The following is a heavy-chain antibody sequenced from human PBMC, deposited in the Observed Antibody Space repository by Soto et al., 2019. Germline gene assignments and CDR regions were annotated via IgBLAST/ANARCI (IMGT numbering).Heavy chain of an antibody. D-gene: IGHD2-15*01. CDR3: ARVMSYYCSGGSCYHNWFDP. CDR1: GGTFSSYA. V-gene: IGHV1-69*06. J-gene: IGHJ5*02. Sequence: SVKVSCKASGGTFSSYAISWVRQAPGQGLEWMGGIIPIFGTANYAQKFQGRVTITADKSTSTVYMELSSLRSEDTAVYYCARVMSYYCSGGSCYHNWFDPWGQGTLVTVSS. CDR2: IIPIFGTA.